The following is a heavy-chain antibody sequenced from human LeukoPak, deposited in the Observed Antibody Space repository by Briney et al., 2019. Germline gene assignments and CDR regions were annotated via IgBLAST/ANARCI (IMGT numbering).Heavy chain of an antibody. J-gene: IGHJ5*02. Sequence: SQTLSLTCTVSGGSISSGDYYWSWIRQPPGKGLEWIGYIYYSGITYYNPSLKSRLTISLDTSKNQFSLKLSSVTAADTAVYYSARDHPRQALNAWGQGTLVTVSS. V-gene: IGHV4-30-4*01. CDR2: IYYSGIT. CDR1: GGSISSGDYY. CDR3: ARDHPRQALNA.